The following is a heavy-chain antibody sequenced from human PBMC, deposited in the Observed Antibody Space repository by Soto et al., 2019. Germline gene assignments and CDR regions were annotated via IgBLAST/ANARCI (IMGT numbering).Heavy chain of an antibody. CDR1: GYAFTTYG. V-gene: IGHV1-18*01. CDR2: ISALSGNT. Sequence: QVHLVQSGAEVKKPGASVKVSCKGSGYAFTTYGITWVRQAPGQGLEWMGWISALSGNTNYAQKLQGRVTVTRDTSTSTAYMKLRRLISDDTAVYYCAGGRYGDHWGQGALVTVSS. CDR3: AGGRYGDH. J-gene: IGHJ4*02. D-gene: IGHD1-1*01.